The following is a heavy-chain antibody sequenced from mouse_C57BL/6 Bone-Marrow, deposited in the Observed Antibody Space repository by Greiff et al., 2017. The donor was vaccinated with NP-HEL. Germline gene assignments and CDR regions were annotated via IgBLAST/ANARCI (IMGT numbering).Heavy chain of an antibody. J-gene: IGHJ2*01. CDR3: ARSGVYYYGSSWDY. D-gene: IGHD1-1*01. Sequence: VQLQQSGPELVKPGASVKIPCKASGYTFTDYNMDWVKQSHGKSLEWIGDINPNNGGTIYNQKFKGKATLTVDKSSSTAYMELRSLTSEDTAVYYCARSGVYYYGSSWDYWGQGTTLTVSS. CDR1: GYTFTDYN. V-gene: IGHV1-18*01. CDR2: INPNNGGT.